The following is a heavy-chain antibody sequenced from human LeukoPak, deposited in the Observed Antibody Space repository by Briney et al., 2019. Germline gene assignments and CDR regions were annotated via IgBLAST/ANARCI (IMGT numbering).Heavy chain of an antibody. V-gene: IGHV3-21*01. CDR1: GFTFSSYS. J-gene: IGHJ3*02. CDR2: ISSSSSYI. Sequence: AGGSLRLSCAASGFTFSSYSMNWVRQAPGKGLEWVSSISSSSSYIYYADSVKGRFTISRDNAKNSLYLQMNSLRAEDTAVYYCARSPGLGAFDIWGQGTMVTVSS. CDR3: ARSPGLGAFDI.